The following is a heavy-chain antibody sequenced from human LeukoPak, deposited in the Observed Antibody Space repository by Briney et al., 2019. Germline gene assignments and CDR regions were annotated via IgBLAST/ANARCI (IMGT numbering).Heavy chain of an antibody. CDR2: ISGIGGST. D-gene: IGHD1-20*01. Sequence: GGSLRLSCAASAFTFRSYAMSWFRQAGGKGLHGVSAISGIGGSTYYADSVKGRFTISRDNSKNTLYLQMGSLRAEDPAVYYCAKPKDNSLYCFDYWGQGTLVTVSS. CDR1: AFTFRSYA. J-gene: IGHJ4*02. V-gene: IGHV3-23*01. CDR3: AKPKDNSLYCFDY.